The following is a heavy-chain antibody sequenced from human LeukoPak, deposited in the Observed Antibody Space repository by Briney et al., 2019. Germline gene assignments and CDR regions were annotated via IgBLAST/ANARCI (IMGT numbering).Heavy chain of an antibody. CDR2: ISGGGGST. CDR1: GFSFGGFA. D-gene: IGHD2-2*01. Sequence: GGSLRLSCAASGFSFGGFAMTWVRQAPGKGLEWVSTISGGGGSTYYADSVKGRFTISRDNSKNTLYLQMNSLRAEDTAVYYCAREDNVVVPAARPIDYWGQGTLVSVSS. V-gene: IGHV3-23*01. J-gene: IGHJ4*02. CDR3: AREDNVVVPAARPIDY.